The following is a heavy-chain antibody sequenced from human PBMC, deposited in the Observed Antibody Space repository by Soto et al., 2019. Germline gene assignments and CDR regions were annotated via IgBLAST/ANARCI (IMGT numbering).Heavy chain of an antibody. V-gene: IGHV3-30*18. J-gene: IGHJ4*02. CDR2: ISYAGTDK. CDR3: AKASTTVTSYYFDY. CDR1: GFTFSSYG. D-gene: IGHD4-17*01. Sequence: GSLRLSCVASGFTFSSYGIQWVRQAPGKGLEWVAVISYAGTDKFYADSVRGRFTISRDNSKNTLYLQMNSLRAEDTAVYYCAKASTTVTSYYFDYWGQGTLVTVSS.